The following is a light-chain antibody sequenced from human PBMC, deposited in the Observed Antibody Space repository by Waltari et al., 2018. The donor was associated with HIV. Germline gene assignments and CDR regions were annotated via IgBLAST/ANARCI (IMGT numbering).Light chain of an antibody. V-gene: IGLV1-40*01. CDR2: GNS. CDR3: QSYDSSLSGLV. Sequence: QPVLTQPPPVSGAPGQRVTFPCMGSSANNGAGYDVHWYQQLTESTPKLLIYGNSDRPSGVPHRFSGSKSGTSASLAITVLQAEDEADYYCQSYDSSLSGLVFGGGTKVTVL. J-gene: IGLJ2*01. CDR1: SANNGAGYD.